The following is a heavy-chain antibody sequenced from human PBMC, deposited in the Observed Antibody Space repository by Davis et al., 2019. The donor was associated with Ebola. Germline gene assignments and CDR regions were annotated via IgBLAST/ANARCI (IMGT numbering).Heavy chain of an antibody. J-gene: IGHJ2*01. Sequence: GESLKISCAASGFTFSRSWMHWVRQAPGKGLLWVSRIHGDGSSTSYADSVKGRFTISRDNANNTLYLQMNSLRAEDTAVYYCARHAYGDFWYFDLWGRGTRVTVSS. D-gene: IGHD4-17*01. V-gene: IGHV3-74*01. CDR1: GFTFSRSW. CDR2: IHGDGSST. CDR3: ARHAYGDFWYFDL.